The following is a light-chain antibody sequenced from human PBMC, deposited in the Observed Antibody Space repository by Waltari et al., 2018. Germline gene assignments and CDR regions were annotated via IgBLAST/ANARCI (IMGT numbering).Light chain of an antibody. J-gene: IGLJ2*01. CDR1: SSNIGAGHD. CDR2: GNT. CDR3: QSYDSSLSVVV. Sequence: QSVLTQPPSVSGAPGQRVTISRTGSSSNIGAGHDVHWYQHLPGTAPKLLIYGNTNRPSGVPDRFSGSKSGTSASLAITGLQAEDAADYYCQSYDSSLSVVVFGGGTELTVL. V-gene: IGLV1-40*01.